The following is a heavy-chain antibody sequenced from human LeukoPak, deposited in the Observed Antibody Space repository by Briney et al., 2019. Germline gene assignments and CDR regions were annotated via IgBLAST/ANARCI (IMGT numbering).Heavy chain of an antibody. CDR2: FDPEDGEI. CDR1: GHTLIAFS. J-gene: IGHJ5*02. V-gene: IGHV1-24*01. D-gene: IGHD1-26*01. CDR3: ATSRGDSGAYYGFDD. Sequence: GASVKVSCKVSGHTLIAFSMHWVRQAPGKGLEWMGGFDPEDGEIVYAQKFQGRVTMTEDTSTDTAYMDLSSLTSEDTAMNYCATSRGDSGAYYGFDDWGRGTLVTVST.